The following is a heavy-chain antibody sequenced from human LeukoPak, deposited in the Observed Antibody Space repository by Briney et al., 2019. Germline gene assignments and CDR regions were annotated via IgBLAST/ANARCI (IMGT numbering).Heavy chain of an antibody. CDR3: ARGVADYYDSSGYQN. CDR1: GFTFTDYS. CDR2: IYSGGKT. D-gene: IGHD3-22*01. J-gene: IGHJ4*02. Sequence: PGGSLRLSCAASGFTFTDYSMHWVRQAPGKGLEWVSVIYSGGKTNYADSVKGRFTISRDNSKNTLYLQMNSLRAEDTAMYYCARGVADYYDSSGYQNWGQGTLVTVSS. V-gene: IGHV3-53*01.